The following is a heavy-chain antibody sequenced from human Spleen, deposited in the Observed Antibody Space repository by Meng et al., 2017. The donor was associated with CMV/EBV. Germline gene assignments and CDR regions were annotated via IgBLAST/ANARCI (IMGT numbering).Heavy chain of an antibody. V-gene: IGHV3-11*04. J-gene: IGHJ4*02. D-gene: IGHD3-3*01. Sequence: GGSLRLSCAGSGFTFGDYYMSWVRQAPGKGLEWVSYISSSGSAIYYADSVKGRFTISRDNAKNSLYLQMNSLRPDDTAVYYCARDASTIFGVVMMDWGQGMLVTVSS. CDR1: GFTFGDYY. CDR2: ISSSGSAI. CDR3: ARDASTIFGVVMMD.